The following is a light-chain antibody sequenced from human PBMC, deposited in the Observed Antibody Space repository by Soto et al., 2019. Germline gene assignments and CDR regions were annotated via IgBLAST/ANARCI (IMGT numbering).Light chain of an antibody. CDR1: QSISDT. Sequence: EIVMTQSPATLSVSPGRRATLSCRASQSISDTLAWYQQKPGQAPRLLIYGASRRATGFPARFSGSGSGTDFTLTISSLQSEDFAIYYCQQYDSWPWTFGQGTKVDIK. CDR2: GAS. J-gene: IGKJ1*01. V-gene: IGKV3-15*01. CDR3: QQYDSWPWT.